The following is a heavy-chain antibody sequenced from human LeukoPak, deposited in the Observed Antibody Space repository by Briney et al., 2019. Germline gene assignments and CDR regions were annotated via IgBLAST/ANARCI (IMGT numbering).Heavy chain of an antibody. CDR2: IHPKSGDT. V-gene: IGHV1-2*02. J-gene: IGHJ4*02. Sequence: GASVKVSCKASGYTFTGYYLHWVRQAPGRGLEWMGWIHPKSGDTHCAQKFLGRVTLTRDTSTTTVYMELKWLTSDDTAVYYCSRGSGISFGGIDYWGQGTLVTVSS. CDR1: GYTFTGYY. CDR3: SRGSGISFGGIDY. D-gene: IGHD3-16*01.